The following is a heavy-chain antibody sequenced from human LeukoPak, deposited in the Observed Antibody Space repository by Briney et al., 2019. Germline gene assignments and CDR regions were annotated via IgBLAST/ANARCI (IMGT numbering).Heavy chain of an antibody. Sequence: GGSLRLSCAASGFTFDDYGMSWVRQAPGKGLEWVSGINWNGGSTGYADSVKGRFTISRDNAKNSLYLQMNSLRAEDTALYHCARFPLGVYGMDVWGQGTTVTVSS. J-gene: IGHJ6*02. CDR1: GFTFDDYG. V-gene: IGHV3-20*01. CDR2: INWNGGST. D-gene: IGHD3-16*01. CDR3: ARFPLGVYGMDV.